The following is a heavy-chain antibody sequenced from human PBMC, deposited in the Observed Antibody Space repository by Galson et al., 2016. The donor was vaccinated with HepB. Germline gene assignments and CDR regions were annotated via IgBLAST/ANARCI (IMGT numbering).Heavy chain of an antibody. CDR2: IDPSDSYT. Sequence: QSGAEVKKPGESLRISCKGSGYSFTSYWISWVRQMPGKGLEWMGRIDPSDSYTNYSPTFQGHVTISADKSISTAYLQWSSLKASDTAMYYCAGGHYGSGSFCLVDDGGQGTLVTVSS. J-gene: IGHJ4*02. CDR1: GYSFTSYW. CDR3: AGGHYGSGSFCLVDD. D-gene: IGHD3-10*01. V-gene: IGHV5-10-1*01.